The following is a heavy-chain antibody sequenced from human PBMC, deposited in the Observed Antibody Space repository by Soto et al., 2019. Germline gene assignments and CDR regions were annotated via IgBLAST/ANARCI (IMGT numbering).Heavy chain of an antibody. CDR1: GFTVSSNY. CDR3: AREIQLWPPDY. J-gene: IGHJ4*02. D-gene: IGHD5-18*01. V-gene: IGHV3-53*01. Sequence: EVQLVESGGGLIQPGGSLRLSCAASGFTVSSNYMSWVRQAPGKGLEWVSVIYSGGSTYYADSVKGRFTISRDNSKNTRYLQMNSLRAEDTAVYYCAREIQLWPPDYWGQGTLVTVSS. CDR2: IYSGGST.